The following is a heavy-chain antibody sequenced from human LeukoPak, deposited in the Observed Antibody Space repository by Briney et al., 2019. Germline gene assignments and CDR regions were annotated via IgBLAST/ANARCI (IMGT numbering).Heavy chain of an antibody. D-gene: IGHD3-10*01. CDR2: INHSGST. CDR1: GGSFSGYY. J-gene: IGHJ4*02. Sequence: SETLSLTCAVYGGSFSGYYWSWIRQPPGKGLEWIGEINHSGSTNYNPSLKSRVTISVDTSKNQFSLKLSSVTAADTAVYYCARGPMVRGVIITSYFDYWGQGTLVTVSS. CDR3: ARGPMVRGVIITSYFDY. V-gene: IGHV4-34*01.